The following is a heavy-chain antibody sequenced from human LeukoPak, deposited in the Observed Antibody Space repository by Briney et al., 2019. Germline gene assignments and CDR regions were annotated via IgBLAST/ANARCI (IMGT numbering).Heavy chain of an antibody. CDR3: ARDVRDGSFGVYYYYYGMDV. V-gene: IGHV3-21*01. D-gene: IGHD3-16*01. CDR2: ISSSSSYI. J-gene: IGHJ6*02. Sequence: GGSLRLSCAASGFTFSSYSMNWVRQAPGKGLEWVSSISSSSSYIYYADSVKGRFTISRDNAKNSLYLQMNSLRDEDTAVYYCARDVRDGSFGVYYYYYGMDVWGQGTTVTVSS. CDR1: GFTFSSYS.